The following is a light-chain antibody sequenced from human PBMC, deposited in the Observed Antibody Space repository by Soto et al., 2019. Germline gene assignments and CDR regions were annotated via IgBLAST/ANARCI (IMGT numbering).Light chain of an antibody. J-gene: IGLJ2*01. CDR2: DVS. CDR3: SSYTSSSTYVV. Sequence: QSALTQPPSVSGSPGQSITISCTGTSSDVGGYNYVSWYQQHPGKAPKLMIYDVSNRPSGVSNRFSGSKSGNTASLTISGLQAEDDDDYYCSSYTSSSTYVVFGGGTKLTVL. V-gene: IGLV2-14*03. CDR1: SSDVGGYNY.